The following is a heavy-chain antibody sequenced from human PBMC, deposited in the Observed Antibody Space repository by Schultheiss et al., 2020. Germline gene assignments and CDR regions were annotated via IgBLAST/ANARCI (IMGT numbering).Heavy chain of an antibody. Sequence: SETLSLTCTVSGGSISSGGYYWSWIRQHPGKGLEWIGYIYYSGSTNYNPSLKSRVTISVGTSKNQFSLKLSSVTAADTAVYYCARLSGTYGSDCDYWGQGTLVTVSS. D-gene: IGHD1-26*01. CDR2: IYYSGST. CDR3: ARLSGTYGSDCDY. V-gene: IGHV4-61*08. J-gene: IGHJ4*02. CDR1: GGSISSGGYY.